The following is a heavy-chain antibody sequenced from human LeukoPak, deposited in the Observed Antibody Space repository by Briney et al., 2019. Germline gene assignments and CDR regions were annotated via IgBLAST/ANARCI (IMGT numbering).Heavy chain of an antibody. J-gene: IGHJ5*02. V-gene: IGHV4-39*01. CDR2: IYYSGST. CDR1: GGSISSSSYY. Sequence: TETLSLTCTVSGGSISSSSYYWGWIRQPPGKGLEWIGSIYYSGSTYYNPSLKSRVTISVDTSKNQFSLRLSSVTAADTAVYYCARHSRRPLERSGSDWFDPWGQGTLVTVSS. D-gene: IGHD3-22*01. CDR3: ARHSRRPLERSGSDWFDP.